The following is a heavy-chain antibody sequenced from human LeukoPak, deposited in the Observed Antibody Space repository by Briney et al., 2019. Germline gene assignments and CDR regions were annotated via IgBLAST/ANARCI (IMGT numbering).Heavy chain of an antibody. CDR2: SCGSGGST. Sequence: GGSLRLSCAASGFTFSSYAMSGVRKAPGKGLDWGSASCGSGGSTYYADPVRGRFTISRDNSKNTLYLQMNSLRAEDTAVYYCAKAKWIVATNYFDYWGQGTLVTVSS. J-gene: IGHJ4*02. CDR3: AKAKWIVATNYFDY. CDR1: GFTFSSYA. D-gene: IGHD5-12*01. V-gene: IGHV3-23*01.